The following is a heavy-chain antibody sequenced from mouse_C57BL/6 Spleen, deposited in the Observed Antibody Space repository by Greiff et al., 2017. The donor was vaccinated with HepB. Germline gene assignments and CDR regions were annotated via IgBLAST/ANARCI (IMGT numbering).Heavy chain of an antibody. J-gene: IGHJ3*01. V-gene: IGHV14-2*01. CDR3: ASTDGSGWFAY. Sequence: VQLQQSGAELVKPGASVKMSCTASGFNFKDYYMHWVKQRTEQGLEWIGRIDPEDGETKYAPKFKGKATITADTSSNTAYLQLSSLTSEATAVYYCASTDGSGWFAYWGQGTLVTVSA. D-gene: IGHD1-1*01. CDR2: IDPEDGET. CDR1: GFNFKDYY.